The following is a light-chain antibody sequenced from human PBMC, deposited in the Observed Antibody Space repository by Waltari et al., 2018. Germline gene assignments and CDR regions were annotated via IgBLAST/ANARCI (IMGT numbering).Light chain of an antibody. CDR3: MQALEFPYS. CDR1: QSLLDSEDGNTY. V-gene: IGKV2-40*01. Sequence: DIVMTQTPLSLPVTLGEPASISCRSSQSLLDSEDGNTYLEWYLQKPGQSPQLLIYEVSNRASGVPDRFSGSGLDTDFTLKISRVEAEDVGVYYCMQALEFPYSFGQGTKVEIK. J-gene: IGKJ2*03. CDR2: EVS.